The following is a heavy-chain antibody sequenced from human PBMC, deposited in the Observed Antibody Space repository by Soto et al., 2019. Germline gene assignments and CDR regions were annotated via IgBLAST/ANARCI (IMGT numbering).Heavy chain of an antibody. Sequence: QVQLVQSGAEVKKPGSSVKVSCKASGGTFSSYAISWVRQAPGQGLEWMGGIIPIFGTANYAQKFQGRVTITADKSTSTAYMELSSLRSEDTAVYYCAGTRKGVGATRSCYGMDVWGQGTTVTVSS. CDR1: GGTFSSYA. CDR3: AGTRKGVGATRSCYGMDV. CDR2: IIPIFGTA. V-gene: IGHV1-69*06. D-gene: IGHD1-26*01. J-gene: IGHJ6*02.